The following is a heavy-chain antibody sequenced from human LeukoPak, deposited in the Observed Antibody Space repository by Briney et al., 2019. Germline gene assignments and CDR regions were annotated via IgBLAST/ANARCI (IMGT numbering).Heavy chain of an antibody. V-gene: IGHV4-34*01. J-gene: IGHJ6*03. Sequence: SETLSLTCAVYGGSFSGYYWSWIRQPPGKGLEWIGEINHSGSTNYNPSLKSRVTISVDTSKNQFSLKLSSVTVADTAVYYCAGAYTAIAIGDLYYYYHYMDVWGKGTTVTVSS. CDR2: INHSGST. CDR3: AGAYTAIAIGDLYYYYHYMDV. CDR1: GGSFSGYY. D-gene: IGHD5-18*01.